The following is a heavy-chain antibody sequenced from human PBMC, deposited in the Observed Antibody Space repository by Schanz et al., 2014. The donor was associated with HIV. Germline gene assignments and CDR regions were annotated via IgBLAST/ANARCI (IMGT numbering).Heavy chain of an antibody. Sequence: QVQLVESGGGVVQPGRSLRLSCAASGFIFSDYGMHWVRQAPGKGLEWVAVIWYDGSNKYYADSVKGRFTISGDNSKNTLYLQMHRLRAEDTALYYCAKDLSDDTSAYYRYWGQGTLVTVSS. J-gene: IGHJ4*02. CDR3: AKDLSDDTSAYYRY. CDR1: GFIFSDYG. D-gene: IGHD3-22*01. V-gene: IGHV3-33*06. CDR2: IWYDGSNK.